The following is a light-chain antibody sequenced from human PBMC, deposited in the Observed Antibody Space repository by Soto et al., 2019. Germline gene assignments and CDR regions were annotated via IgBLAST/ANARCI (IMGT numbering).Light chain of an antibody. CDR3: LQDYNYPWT. CDR1: QDIRNA. Sequence: AIQMTQSPSSLSASVGDRVTIACRASQDIRNALGWYQQKPGKAPKLLIYVASSLQSGVPSRFSGSGSGTDFTLTISSLQPEDFATYYCLQDYNYPWTFGQGTKVEIK. V-gene: IGKV1-6*01. CDR2: VAS. J-gene: IGKJ1*01.